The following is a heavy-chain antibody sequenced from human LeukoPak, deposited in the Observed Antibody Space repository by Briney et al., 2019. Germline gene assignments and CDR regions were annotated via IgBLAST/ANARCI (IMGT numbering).Heavy chain of an antibody. J-gene: IGHJ4*02. D-gene: IGHD5-24*01. CDR2: ISSSSSTI. V-gene: IGHV3-48*01. CDR1: GFTFSSYS. CDR3: ARDVEVATLAYFEY. Sequence: GGSLRLSCAASGFTFSSYSMNWVRQAPGKGLEWVSYISSSSSTIYYADSVKGRFTISRDNAKNSLYLQMNSLRAEDTAVYYCARDVEVATLAYFEYWGQGTLVTVSS.